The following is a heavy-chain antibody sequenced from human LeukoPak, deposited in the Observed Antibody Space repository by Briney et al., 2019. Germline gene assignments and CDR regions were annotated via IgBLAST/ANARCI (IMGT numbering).Heavy chain of an antibody. CDR2: ISFDGSDK. CDR3: AVLGITIIGGV. V-gene: IGHV3-30*03. J-gene: IGHJ6*04. D-gene: IGHD3-3*01. CDR1: GFTFSTFG. Sequence: PGGCLRLACAAPGFTFSTFGIHWVRQAPGKGLGWAAAISFDGSDKHHADSVKGRFTIATDNSKKTMYLQMNCEGAEGTAVYYCAVLGITIIGGVWGKGTPVTISS.